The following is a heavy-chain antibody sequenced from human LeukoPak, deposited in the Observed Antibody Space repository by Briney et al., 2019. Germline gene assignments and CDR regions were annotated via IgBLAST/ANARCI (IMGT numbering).Heavy chain of an antibody. V-gene: IGHV3-53*01. Sequence: GGSLRLSCAASGFTVSSNYMSWVRQAPGRGLEWVSVIYSGGSTYYADSVKGRFTISRDNSKNTVYLQMNSLRAEDTAVYYCARDLNYDSAYWGQGTLVTVSS. CDR1: GFTVSSNY. D-gene: IGHD3-22*01. CDR3: ARDLNYDSAY. J-gene: IGHJ4*02. CDR2: IYSGGST.